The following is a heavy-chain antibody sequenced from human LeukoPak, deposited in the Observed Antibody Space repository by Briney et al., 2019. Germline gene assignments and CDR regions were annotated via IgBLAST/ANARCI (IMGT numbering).Heavy chain of an antibody. CDR2: TSSDLNVK. J-gene: IGHJ4*02. Sequence: SCKASGGTFSSYVIHWVRQAPGKGLEWVAVTSSDLNVKLYADSVKGRFTISRDNSRSTLYLQMNSLRPEDTAIYYCAREGYYGSGSPPSLYFDYWGQGTLVTVSS. CDR3: AREGYYGSGSPPSLYFDY. D-gene: IGHD3-10*01. CDR1: GGTFSSYV. V-gene: IGHV3-30-3*01.